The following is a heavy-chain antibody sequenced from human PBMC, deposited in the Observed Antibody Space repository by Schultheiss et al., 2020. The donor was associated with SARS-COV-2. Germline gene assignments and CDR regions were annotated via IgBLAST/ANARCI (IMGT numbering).Heavy chain of an antibody. CDR2: IYYSGST. Sequence: SETLSLTCTVSGGSISSGGYYWSWIRQHPGKGLEWIGYIYYSGSTNYNPSLKSRVTISVDKSKNQFSLKLSSVTAADTAVYYCARTRGGATTAYDAFDIWGQGTMVTVSS. D-gene: IGHD1-26*01. J-gene: IGHJ3*02. CDR3: ARTRGGATTAYDAFDI. V-gene: IGHV4-61*05. CDR1: GGSISSGGYY.